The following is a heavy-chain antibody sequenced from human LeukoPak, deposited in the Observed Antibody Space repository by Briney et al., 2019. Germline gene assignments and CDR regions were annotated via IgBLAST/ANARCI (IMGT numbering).Heavy chain of an antibody. J-gene: IGHJ4*02. V-gene: IGHV4-59*08. Sequence: SETLSLTCTVSGGSISSDYWSWIRQPPGRGLEWIGYIHHSESTNYNPSLKSRVTISVDTSKSQFSLKLSSVTAADTAVYYCARRGSSWSYFDFWGQGTLVTVSS. CDR2: IHHSEST. D-gene: IGHD6-13*01. CDR3: ARRGSSWSYFDF. CDR1: GGSISSDY.